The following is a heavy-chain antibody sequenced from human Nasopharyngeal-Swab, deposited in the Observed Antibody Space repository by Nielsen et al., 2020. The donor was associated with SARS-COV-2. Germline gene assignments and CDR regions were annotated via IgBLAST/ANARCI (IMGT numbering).Heavy chain of an antibody. D-gene: IGHD3-3*01. CDR3: AREEGITIFGVPIGFGYYGMDV. J-gene: IGHJ6*02. V-gene: IGHV7-4-1*02. Sequence: ASVKVSCKASGYTFTSYAMNWVRQAPGQGLEWMGWINTNTGNPTYAQGFTGRSVFSLDTSISTAYLQISSLKAEDTAVYYCAREEGITIFGVPIGFGYYGMDVWGQGTTVTVSS. CDR1: GYTFTSYA. CDR2: INTNTGNP.